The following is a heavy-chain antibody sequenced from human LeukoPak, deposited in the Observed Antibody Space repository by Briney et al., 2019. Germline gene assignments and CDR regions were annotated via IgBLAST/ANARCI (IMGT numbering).Heavy chain of an antibody. Sequence: SETLSLTCAVSGGSISFYYWSWIRQPPGKGLEWIGYIYYSGTTYYNPSLKSRVTISVDTSKNQFSLKLSSVTAADTAVYYCARLGQQLPKGGDIWGQGTMVTVSS. J-gene: IGHJ3*02. CDR2: IYYSGTT. CDR3: ARLGQQLPKGGDI. V-gene: IGHV4-59*01. D-gene: IGHD6-13*01. CDR1: GGSISFYY.